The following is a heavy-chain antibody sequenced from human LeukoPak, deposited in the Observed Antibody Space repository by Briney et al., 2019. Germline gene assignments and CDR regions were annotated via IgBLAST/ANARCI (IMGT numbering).Heavy chain of an antibody. V-gene: IGHV1-69*05. CDR2: IIPIFGTA. CDR1: GGTFSSYA. J-gene: IGHJ4*02. CDR3: ARGPTVEMATMY. Sequence: ASVKVSCKASGGTFSSYAISWVRQAPGQGLEWMGGIIPIFGTASYAQKFQGRVTITTDESTSTAYMELSSLRSEDTAVYYCARGPTVEMATMYWGQGTLVTVSS. D-gene: IGHD5-24*01.